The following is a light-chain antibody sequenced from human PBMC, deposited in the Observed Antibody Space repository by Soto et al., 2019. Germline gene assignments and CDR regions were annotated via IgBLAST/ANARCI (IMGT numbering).Light chain of an antibody. J-gene: IGKJ2*01. CDR3: QQYKSLYT. Sequence: DIQMTQSPSTLSASVGDRVTINCRASQSISSWLAWYQQKPGKAPKLLIYKASSLESGVPSRFSGSGSGTEFTLTISSLQPDDFATYYCQQYKSLYTFGQGTKLEIK. CDR1: QSISSW. V-gene: IGKV1-5*03. CDR2: KAS.